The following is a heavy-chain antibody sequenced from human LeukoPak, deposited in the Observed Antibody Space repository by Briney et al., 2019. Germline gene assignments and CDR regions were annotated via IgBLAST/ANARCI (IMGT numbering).Heavy chain of an antibody. D-gene: IGHD3-22*01. CDR1: GFTFSSYG. CDR3: ARSSYVDPGYYYDSSAPGNYYYYGMDV. Sequence: PGGSLRLSCAASGFTFSSYGMHWVRQAPGKGLEWVAVISYDGSNKYYADSVKGRFTISRDNSKNTLYLQMNSLRAEDTAVYYCARSSYVDPGYYYDSSAPGNYYYYGMDVWGQGTTVTVSS. CDR2: ISYDGSNK. V-gene: IGHV3-30*03. J-gene: IGHJ6*02.